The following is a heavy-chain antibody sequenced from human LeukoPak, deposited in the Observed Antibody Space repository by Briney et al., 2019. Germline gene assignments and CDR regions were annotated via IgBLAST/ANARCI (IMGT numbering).Heavy chain of an antibody. V-gene: IGHV4-38-2*02. CDR3: ARDVPMRGGTSWRDAFDI. CDR2: IYHSGST. D-gene: IGHD3/OR15-3a*01. J-gene: IGHJ3*02. CDR1: GYSISSGYY. Sequence: SETLSLTCTVSGYSISSGYYWGWIRQPPGKGLEWIGSIYHSGSTYYNPSLKSRVTISVDTSKNQFSLKLSSVTAADTAVYYCARDVPMRGGTSWRDAFDIWGQGTMVTVSS.